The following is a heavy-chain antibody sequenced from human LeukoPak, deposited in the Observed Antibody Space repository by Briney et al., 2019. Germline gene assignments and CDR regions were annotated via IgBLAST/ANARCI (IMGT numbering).Heavy chain of an antibody. CDR1: GGSISSSSYY. CDR2: IYYSVST. Sequence: SETLSLTCTVSGGSISSSSYYWGWIRHPPGKGLEWIGSIYYSVSTYYNPSLKSPSTISVDTSETQFSLKLSYVTAADTAVYYCAWRGGSRRHSYAFDIWGQGTMVTVSS. V-gene: IGHV4-39*01. CDR3: AWRGGSRRHSYAFDI. D-gene: IGHD2-15*01. J-gene: IGHJ3*02.